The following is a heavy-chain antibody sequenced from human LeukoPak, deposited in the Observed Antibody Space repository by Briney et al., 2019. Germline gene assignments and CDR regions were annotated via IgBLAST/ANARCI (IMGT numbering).Heavy chain of an antibody. D-gene: IGHD3-3*01. Sequence: GGSLRLSCAASGFTFSDYYMSWIRQAPGKGLEWVSYISSRGSTIYYADSVKGRFTISRDNAKNSLYLQMNSLRAEDTAVYYCARDCESSDFWSGYVYWGQRTLVTASS. CDR3: ARDCESSDFWSGYVY. CDR1: GFTFSDYY. V-gene: IGHV3-11*04. CDR2: ISSRGSTI. J-gene: IGHJ4*02.